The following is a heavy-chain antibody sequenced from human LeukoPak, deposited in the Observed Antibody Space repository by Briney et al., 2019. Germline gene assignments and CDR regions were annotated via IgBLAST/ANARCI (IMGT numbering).Heavy chain of an antibody. Sequence: GGSLRLSCAASGFTFSDYYMNWIRQAPGKGLEWVSYISSSGGTIYYADSMKGRFTISRGNAKNSLYLQMNSLRAEDTAVYYCARTRLRGDPFDDWGQGTLVTVSS. D-gene: IGHD2-21*02. V-gene: IGHV3-11*01. CDR1: GFTFSDYY. CDR3: ARTRLRGDPFDD. J-gene: IGHJ4*02. CDR2: ISSSGGTI.